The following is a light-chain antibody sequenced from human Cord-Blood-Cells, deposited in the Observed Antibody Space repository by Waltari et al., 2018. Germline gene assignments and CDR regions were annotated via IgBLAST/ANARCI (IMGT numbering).Light chain of an antibody. V-gene: IGLV2-23*01. J-gene: IGLJ1*01. CDR3: CSYAGSSTYV. CDR1: SSDVGSYNL. Sequence: GQSITISCTGTSSDVGSYNLVSWYQQHPGKAPKLMIYEGSKRPSGVSNLFSGSKSGNTASLTISGLRAEDEADYYCCSYAGSSTYVFGTGTKVTVL. CDR2: EGS.